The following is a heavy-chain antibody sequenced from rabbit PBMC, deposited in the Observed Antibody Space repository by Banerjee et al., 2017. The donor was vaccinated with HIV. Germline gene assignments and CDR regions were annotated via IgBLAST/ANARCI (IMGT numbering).Heavy chain of an antibody. D-gene: IGHD2-1*01. CDR3: ARGGYGDYRYLTDL. Sequence: QEQLKESGGGLVQPGGSLKLSCKASGFDFSSYYMSWVRQAPGKGPEWIACIYNGDGSTYYASWAKGRFTISKTSSTTVTLQMTSLTAADTATYFCARGGYGDYRYLTDLWGPGTLVTVS. J-gene: IGHJ4*01. CDR2: IYNGDGST. V-gene: IGHV1S47*01. CDR1: GFDFSSYY.